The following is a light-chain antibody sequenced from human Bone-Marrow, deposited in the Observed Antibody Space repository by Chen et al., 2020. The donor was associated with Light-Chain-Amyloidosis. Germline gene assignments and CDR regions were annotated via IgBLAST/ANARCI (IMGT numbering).Light chain of an antibody. V-gene: IGLV3-25*03. CDR3: QSADSSGTYEVI. J-gene: IGLJ2*01. Sequence: SSELTQPPSVPVSPGQTARITCSGDDLPTKYAYWYQQKPGQAPVVVIHRDTERPSGISERFSGSSSGTTGTLTISGVQAEDEADYHCQSADSSGTYEVIFGGGTKLTVL. CDR1: DLPTKY. CDR2: RDT.